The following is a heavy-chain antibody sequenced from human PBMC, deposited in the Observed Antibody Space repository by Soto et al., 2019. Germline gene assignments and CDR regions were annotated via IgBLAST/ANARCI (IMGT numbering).Heavy chain of an antibody. CDR2: IYYSGST. V-gene: IGHV4-59*08. Sequence: PSETLSLTCTVSGGSISTNYWSWIRQPPGKGLEWIGYIYYSGSTYYNPSLKSRVTISVDTSKNQFSLNLSSVSAADTAVYYCARHFSVDYFDYWGQGALVTVSS. J-gene: IGHJ4*02. CDR1: GGSISTNY. CDR3: ARHFSVDYFDY.